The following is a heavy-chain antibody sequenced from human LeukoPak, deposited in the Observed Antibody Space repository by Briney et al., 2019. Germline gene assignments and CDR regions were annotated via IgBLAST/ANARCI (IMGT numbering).Heavy chain of an antibody. D-gene: IGHD2-21*01. V-gene: IGHV4-39*07. CDR2: FFYSGRT. Sequence: SETLSLTCTVAGDSISSGSHYWGWIRLPPGNGLEWIGSFFYSGRTYYTPSLKSRVTMSLDTSKNQFSLRLTSVTAADTAVYYCARQVAVVEPTDPNWFDSWGQGTLVTVSS. CDR1: GDSISSGSHY. J-gene: IGHJ5*01. CDR3: ARQVAVVEPTDPNWFDS.